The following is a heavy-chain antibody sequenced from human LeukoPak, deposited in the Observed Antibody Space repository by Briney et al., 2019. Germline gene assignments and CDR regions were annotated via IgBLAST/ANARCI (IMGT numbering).Heavy chain of an antibody. CDR1: GGSISSYY. J-gene: IGHJ4*02. D-gene: IGHD1-7*01. CDR3: ARQGYFLELFRFDY. V-gene: IGHV4-59*08. Sequence: SETLSLTCTVSGGSISSYYWSWIRQPPGKGLEWIGYIYYSGSTNYNPSLKSRVTISVDTSKNQFSLKLSSVTAADTAVYYCARQGYFLELFRFDYWGQGTLVTVSS. CDR2: IYYSGST.